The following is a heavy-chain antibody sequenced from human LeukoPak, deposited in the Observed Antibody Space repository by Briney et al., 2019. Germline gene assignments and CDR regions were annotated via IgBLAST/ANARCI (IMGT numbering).Heavy chain of an antibody. J-gene: IGHJ4*02. Sequence: GGSLRLSCAASGFNFRTYGMHWVRQAPGKGLEWVAIVSYDGGSQYYGDSVKGRFIISRDNSKNIVYLQMNSLKTEDTASYYCVKGMREDYYGSGSYFSAFDNWGQGTVVTVHS. CDR1: GFNFRTYG. CDR3: VKGMREDYYGSGSYFSAFDN. V-gene: IGHV3-30*18. D-gene: IGHD3-10*01. CDR2: VSYDGGSQ.